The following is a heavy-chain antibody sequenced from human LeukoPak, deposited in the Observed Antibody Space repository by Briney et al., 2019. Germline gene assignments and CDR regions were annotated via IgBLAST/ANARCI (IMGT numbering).Heavy chain of an antibody. J-gene: IGHJ3*02. V-gene: IGHV3-7*01. D-gene: IGHD2-2*01. CDR1: GFTFSSYW. Sequence: GGSLRLSCAASGFTFSSYWISWVRQAPGKGLEWVANINQDGSEKYYVDSVKGRFTISRDNAKNSLYLQMSSLRAEDTAVYYCARENLGSSTSAFDAFDIWGQGTMVTVSS. CDR2: INQDGSEK. CDR3: ARENLGSSTSAFDAFDI.